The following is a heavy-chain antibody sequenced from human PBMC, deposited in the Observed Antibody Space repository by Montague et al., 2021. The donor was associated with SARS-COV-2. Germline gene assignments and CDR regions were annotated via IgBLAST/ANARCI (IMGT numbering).Heavy chain of an antibody. CDR3: ATYREGYGGKGT. CDR2: IDYGGSP. CDR1: GVSVSNRYTH. J-gene: IGHJ4*02. Sequence: SETLSLTCTVSGVSVSNRYTHWSWIRQSPGKGLEWIGHIDYGGSPDYSPSLHSRVTISLDTSKNQFSLSVMSVTPDDTAVYFCATYREGYGGKGTWGQGSLVTVSS. D-gene: IGHD4-23*01. V-gene: IGHV4-61*01.